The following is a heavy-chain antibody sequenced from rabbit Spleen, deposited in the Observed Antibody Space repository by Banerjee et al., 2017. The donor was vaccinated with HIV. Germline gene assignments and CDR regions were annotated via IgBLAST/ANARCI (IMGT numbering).Heavy chain of an antibody. J-gene: IGHJ4*01. CDR1: GFSFSTDYY. CDR3: ARGDWSGPGKRYEL. D-gene: IGHD3-1*01. CDR2: IYTASSDAT. V-gene: IGHV1S40*01. Sequence: QQLVESGGGLVKPGASLTLTCKASGFSFSTDYYMCWVRQAPGKGLEWIGCIYTASSDATYYASWAKGRFTISKASSTTVTLQMTSLTAADTATYFCARGDWSGPGKRYELWGPGTLVTVS.